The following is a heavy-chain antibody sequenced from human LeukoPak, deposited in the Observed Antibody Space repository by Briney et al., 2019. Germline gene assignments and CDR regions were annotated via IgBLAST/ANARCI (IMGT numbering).Heavy chain of an antibody. V-gene: IGHV4-59*12. CDR2: IYYSGST. CDR3: AGGRNDFWSGYYRFDP. CDR1: GGSISSYY. D-gene: IGHD3-3*01. J-gene: IGHJ5*02. Sequence: PSETLSLTCTVSGGSISSYYWSWIRQPPGKGLEWIGYIYYSGSTNYNPSLKSRVTISVDTSKNQFSLKLSSVTAADTAVYYCAGGRNDFWSGYYRFDPWGQGTLVTVSS.